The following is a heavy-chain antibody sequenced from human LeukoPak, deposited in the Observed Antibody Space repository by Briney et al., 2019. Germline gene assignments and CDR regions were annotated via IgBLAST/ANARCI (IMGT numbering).Heavy chain of an antibody. J-gene: IGHJ6*02. CDR2: IYDSGST. Sequence: SETLSLTCTVSGGSISSYYWSWIRQPPGKGLEWIGNIYDSGSTNYNPSLKSRVTISVDTSKNQCSLKLSSVTAADTAVYYCARDRSSEYDYVWGTRDAMDVWGHGTTVAVSS. CDR3: ARDRSSEYDYVWGTRDAMDV. V-gene: IGHV4-59*01. CDR1: GGSISSYY. D-gene: IGHD3-16*01.